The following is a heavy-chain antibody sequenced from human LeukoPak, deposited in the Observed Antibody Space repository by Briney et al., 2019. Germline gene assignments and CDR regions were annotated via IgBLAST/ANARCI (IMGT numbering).Heavy chain of an antibody. D-gene: IGHD3-10*01. CDR1: GGSISTYY. Sequence: PGTLSLTCTVSGGSISTYYWSWVRQPPGKGLEWIGYISYSGSTNYNPSLKRRGSISVDTSKNQFSLKLTSETAADTAVYYCARASRGQDYWGQGTLVTVSS. CDR2: ISYSGST. CDR3: ARASRGQDY. V-gene: IGHV4-59*01. J-gene: IGHJ4*02.